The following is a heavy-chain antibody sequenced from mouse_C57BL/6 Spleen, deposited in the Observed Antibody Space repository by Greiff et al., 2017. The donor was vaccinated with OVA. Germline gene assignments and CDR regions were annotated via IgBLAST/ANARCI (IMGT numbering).Heavy chain of an antibody. Sequence: VQLQQSGPELVKPGASVKIPCKASGYTFTDYNMDWVKQSHGKSLEWIGDINPNNGGTIYTQKFKGKATLTVDKSSSTAYMELRSLTSEDTAVDYCARAEIYYFGSSPFAYWGQGTLVTVSA. V-gene: IGHV1-18*01. J-gene: IGHJ3*01. D-gene: IGHD1-1*01. CDR2: INPNNGGT. CDR3: ARAEIYYFGSSPFAY. CDR1: GYTFTDYN.